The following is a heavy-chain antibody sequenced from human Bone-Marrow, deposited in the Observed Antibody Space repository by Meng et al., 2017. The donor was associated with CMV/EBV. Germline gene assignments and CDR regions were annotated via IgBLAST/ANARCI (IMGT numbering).Heavy chain of an antibody. CDR2: IYPGDSDT. CDR3: ARRGMRTTRSYWFDP. V-gene: IGHV5-51*01. D-gene: IGHD4-17*01. CDR1: GYSFTSYW. J-gene: IGHJ5*02. Sequence: GESLSLSCKVSGYSFTSYWIGWVRQLPGQGLEWMGIIYPGDSDTRYSPSFQGQVTFSVDKSISSAYLQWSSLKASDTAIYYCARRGMRTTRSYWFDPWGPGTLVTVSS.